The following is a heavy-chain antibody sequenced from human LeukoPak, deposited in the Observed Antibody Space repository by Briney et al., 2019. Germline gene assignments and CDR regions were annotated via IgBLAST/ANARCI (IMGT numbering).Heavy chain of an antibody. D-gene: IGHD6-13*01. CDR2: IYYSGST. Sequence: SETLSLTCAVYGGSFSGYYWSWIRQPPGKGLEWIGYIYYSGSTNYNPSLKSRVTISVDTSKNQFSLKLSSVTAADTAVYYCARSLYSSSWYAGAFDIWGQGTMVTASS. V-gene: IGHV4-59*01. CDR3: ARSLYSSSWYAGAFDI. CDR1: GGSFSGYY. J-gene: IGHJ3*02.